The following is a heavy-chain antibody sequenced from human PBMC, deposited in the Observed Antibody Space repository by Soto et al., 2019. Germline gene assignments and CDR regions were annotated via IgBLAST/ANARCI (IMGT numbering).Heavy chain of an antibody. CDR3: ASPGSRDWYPVFDI. Sequence: PSETLSLTCTVSGGAVDSNSYYWTWIRQPPGKGLEWIAYMYNSGTTKYNPSLQSRVTISLDTSKNQFSLQLSSVTAADTAVYYCASPGSRDWYPVFDIGGPGTMVTVSS. CDR1: GGAVDSNSYY. V-gene: IGHV4-61*01. CDR2: MYNSGTT. J-gene: IGHJ3*02. D-gene: IGHD6-19*01.